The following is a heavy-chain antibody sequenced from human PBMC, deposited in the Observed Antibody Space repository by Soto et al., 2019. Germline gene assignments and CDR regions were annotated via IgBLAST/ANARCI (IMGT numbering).Heavy chain of an antibody. CDR3: AWRSGAYYSI. J-gene: IGHJ1*01. D-gene: IGHD4-4*01. Sequence: GGSLRLSCAGPGFIFTTNGLSWVRQAPGKGLEWVSGISGSDGVTHYADSVKGRFTLSRDSSKNMLYLQMNSLRAEDTAVDDGAWRSGAYYSIWGPGTLVTVSS. CDR2: ISGSDGVT. CDR1: GFIFTTNG. V-gene: IGHV3-23*01.